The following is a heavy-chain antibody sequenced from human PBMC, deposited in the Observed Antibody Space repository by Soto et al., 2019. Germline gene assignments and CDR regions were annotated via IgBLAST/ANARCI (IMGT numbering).Heavy chain of an antibody. D-gene: IGHD2-15*01. V-gene: IGHV1-8*01. J-gene: IGHJ5*02. CDR1: GYTLTSYD. CDR3: AREAFYCSGGSCYYPSDWFDP. CDR2: MNPNSGNT. Sequence: ASVKVSCKASGYTLTSYDINWVRQATGQGLERMGWMNPNSGNTGYAQKFQGRVTMTRNTSISTAYMELSSLRSEDTAVYYCAREAFYCSGGSCYYPSDWFDPWGQGTLVTVSS.